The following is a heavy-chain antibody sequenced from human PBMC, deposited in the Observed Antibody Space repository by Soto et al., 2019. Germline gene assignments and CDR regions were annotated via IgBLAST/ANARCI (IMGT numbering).Heavy chain of an antibody. CDR3: AKEGSGSIPYYFES. CDR1: GFSFSSYG. J-gene: IGHJ4*01. V-gene: IGHV3-30*18. Sequence: QVQLVESGGGVVQPGRSLRLSCAASGFSFSSYGMHWVRQAPGKGLEWVAVISYDERNKYYADSVAGRFTISIDNSKNTLYLQMSSLRAEDTAVFYCAKEGSGSIPYYFESWGHGALVTVSS. D-gene: IGHD5-12*01. CDR2: ISYDERNK.